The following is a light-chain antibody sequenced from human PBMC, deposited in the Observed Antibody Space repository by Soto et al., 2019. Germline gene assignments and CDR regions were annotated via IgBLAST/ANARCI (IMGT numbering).Light chain of an antibody. CDR2: AAS. V-gene: IGKV1-39*01. CDR3: QQSYSSPIT. J-gene: IGKJ5*01. CDR1: QSIRNY. Sequence: DIQMTQSPSSLSASVGDGVTITCRATQSIRNYLNWYQQKPGEAPNLLIYAASTLQSGVPSRFSGSGSGTDFTLTISSLRPEDFATYYCQQSYSSPITFGQGTRLEI.